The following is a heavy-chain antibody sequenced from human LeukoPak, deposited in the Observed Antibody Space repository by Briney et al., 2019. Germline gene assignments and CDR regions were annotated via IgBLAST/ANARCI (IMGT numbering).Heavy chain of an antibody. J-gene: IGHJ4*02. CDR2: ISYDGSNK. Sequence: GRSLRLSCAASGFTFNSYAMHWVRQAPGKGLEWVAVISYDGSNKYYADSVKGRFTISRDNSKNTLYLQMNSLRAEDTAVYHCARGGATVTTHLGYWGQGTLATVSS. CDR3: ARGGATVTTHLGY. D-gene: IGHD4-17*01. CDR1: GFTFNSYA. V-gene: IGHV3-30-3*01.